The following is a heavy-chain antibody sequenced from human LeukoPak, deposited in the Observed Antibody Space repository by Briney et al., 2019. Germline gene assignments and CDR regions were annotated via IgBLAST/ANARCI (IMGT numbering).Heavy chain of an antibody. CDR3: ARSSYDSSLRIDDF. Sequence: GASVTVSYKASVYTFTHYYMHWVRLAPGPGLEWMGWINPYSGDTNYAQKFQGRVTITRDTSISTAYMELSSLRSDDTAVYYCARSSYDSSLRIDDFWGQGTLVTVSS. CDR1: VYTFTHYY. CDR2: INPYSGDT. V-gene: IGHV1-2*02. D-gene: IGHD3-22*01. J-gene: IGHJ4*02.